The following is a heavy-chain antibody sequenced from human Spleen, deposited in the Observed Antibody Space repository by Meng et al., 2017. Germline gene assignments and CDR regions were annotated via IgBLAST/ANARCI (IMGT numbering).Heavy chain of an antibody. Sequence: SETLSLTCTVPGVSVSSGSYYRSWIRQPPGKGLEWIGYIYYSGRTNYNPSLKSRITISVDTSKNQFSPKLSSVTAADTAVYYWARDVNLNYITMVYGMDVWGQGTTVTVSS. CDR1: GVSVSSGSYY. D-gene: IGHD3-10*01. CDR3: ARDVNLNYITMVYGMDV. J-gene: IGHJ6*02. V-gene: IGHV4-61*01. CDR2: IYYSGRT.